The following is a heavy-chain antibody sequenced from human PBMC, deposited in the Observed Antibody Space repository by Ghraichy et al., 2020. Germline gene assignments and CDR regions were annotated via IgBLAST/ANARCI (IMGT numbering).Heavy chain of an antibody. V-gene: IGHV4-39*07. J-gene: IGHJ4*02. CDR3: ARAEYRQSDFDY. D-gene: IGHD2-2*01. CDR2: IYYSGNT. Sequence: SETLSLTCNVSGGSISTNSYYWSWVRQPPGKGLEWIATIYYSGNTYYNPSLESRVTISVDTSKNQFSLRLTSVTAADTAVYYCARAEYRQSDFDYWGQGTLVTVSS. CDR1: GGSISTNSYY.